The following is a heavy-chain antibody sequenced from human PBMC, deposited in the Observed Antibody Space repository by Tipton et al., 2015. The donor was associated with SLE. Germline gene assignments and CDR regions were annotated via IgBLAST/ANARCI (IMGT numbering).Heavy chain of an antibody. D-gene: IGHD3-3*01. CDR2: ISAYNGNT. V-gene: IGHV1-18*01. Sequence: QSGAEVKKPGASVKVSCKASGYTFTSYGISWVRQAPGQGLEWMGWISAYNGNTNYAQKLQGRVPMTTDTSTSTAYMELRSLRSDDTAVYYCARTHDFWSGYLGNWFDPWGQGTLVTVSS. CDR1: GYTFTSYG. CDR3: ARTHDFWSGYLGNWFDP. J-gene: IGHJ5*02.